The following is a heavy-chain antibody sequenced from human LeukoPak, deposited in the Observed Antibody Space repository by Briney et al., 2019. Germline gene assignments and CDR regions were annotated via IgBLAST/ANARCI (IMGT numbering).Heavy chain of an antibody. CDR2: ISAYNGNT. CDR3: ARDGLAYCGGDCYYAYNWFDP. Sequence: ASVKVSCEASGYTFTSYGISWVRQAPGQGLEWMGWISAYNGNTNYAQKLQGRVTMTTDTSTSTAYMELRSLRSDDTAVYYCARDGLAYCGGDCYYAYNWFDPWGQGTLVAVSS. CDR1: GYTFTSYG. J-gene: IGHJ5*02. D-gene: IGHD2-21*02. V-gene: IGHV1-18*01.